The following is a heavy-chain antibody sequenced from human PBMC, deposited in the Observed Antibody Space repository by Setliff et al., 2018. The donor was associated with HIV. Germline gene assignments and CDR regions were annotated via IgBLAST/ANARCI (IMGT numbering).Heavy chain of an antibody. V-gene: IGHV1-69*13. CDR3: AREGGSNLPSGGEGLVNYFQYMDV. CDR1: GGTFRSNA. CDR2: IIPMLGAA. D-gene: IGHD4-4*01. Sequence: SVKVSCKASGGTFRSNAISWVRQAPGQGLEWMGGIIPMLGAADHAEKFQDRVTITADESTRTVYMELSSLRSEDTAVYYCAREGGSNLPSGGEGLVNYFQYMDVWGTGTTVTVSS. J-gene: IGHJ6*03.